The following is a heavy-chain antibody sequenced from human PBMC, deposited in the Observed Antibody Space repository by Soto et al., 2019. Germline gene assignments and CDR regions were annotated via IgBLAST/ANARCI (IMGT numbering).Heavy chain of an antibody. Sequence: PGGSLRLSCAASGFTFSSYAMSWVRQAPGKGLEWVSAISGSGGSTYYADSVKGRFTTSRDNSKNTLYLQMNSLRAEDTAVYYCAKDYYDSSGYYDYWGQGTLVTVSS. J-gene: IGHJ4*02. CDR3: AKDYYDSSGYYDY. CDR2: ISGSGGST. CDR1: GFTFSSYA. V-gene: IGHV3-23*01. D-gene: IGHD3-22*01.